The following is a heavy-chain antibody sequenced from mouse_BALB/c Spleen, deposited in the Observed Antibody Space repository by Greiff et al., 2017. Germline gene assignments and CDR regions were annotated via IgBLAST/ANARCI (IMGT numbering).Heavy chain of an antibody. Sequence: VQLQQSGTVLARPGASVKMSCKASGYTFTSYWMHWVKQRPGQGLEWIGAIYPGNSDTSYNQKFKGKAKLTAVTSTSTAYMELSSLTNEDSAVYYCTRWDGLYYYAMDYWGQGTSVTVSS. J-gene: IGHJ4*01. V-gene: IGHV1-5*01. CDR3: TRWDGLYYYAMDY. CDR1: GYTFTSYW. D-gene: IGHD2-3*01. CDR2: IYPGNSDT.